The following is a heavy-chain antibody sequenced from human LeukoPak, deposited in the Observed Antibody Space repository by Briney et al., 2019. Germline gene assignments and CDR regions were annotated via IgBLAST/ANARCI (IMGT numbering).Heavy chain of an antibody. CDR2: ISGSGGST. CDR3: AKDPTTMIVMTDGVDY. D-gene: IGHD3-22*01. V-gene: IGHV3-23*01. J-gene: IGHJ4*02. Sequence: GRSLRLSCAASGFTFSSYAMSWVRQAPGKGLEWVSAISGSGGSTYYADSVKGRFTISRDNSKNTLYLQMNSLRAEDTAVYYCAKDPTTMIVMTDGVDYWGQGTLVTVSS. CDR1: GFTFSSYA.